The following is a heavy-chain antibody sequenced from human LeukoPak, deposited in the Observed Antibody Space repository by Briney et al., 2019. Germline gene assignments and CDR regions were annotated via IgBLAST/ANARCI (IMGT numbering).Heavy chain of an antibody. Sequence: GASVKVSCKTSGYIFTNYVITWVRQASGQGLEWLGWTNANNGNANYEEKFQGRVTMTSDTSTTTSYMELGGLTSDDTAVYYCARGRALPGATDKIVWLDPWGQGTLVTVSS. CDR3: ARGRALPGATDKIVWLDP. J-gene: IGHJ5*02. D-gene: IGHD4/OR15-4a*01. CDR1: GYIFTNYV. V-gene: IGHV1-18*01. CDR2: TNANNGNA.